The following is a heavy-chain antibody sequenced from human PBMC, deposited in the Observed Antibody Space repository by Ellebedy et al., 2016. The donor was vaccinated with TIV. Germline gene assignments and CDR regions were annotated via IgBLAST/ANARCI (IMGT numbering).Heavy chain of an antibody. Sequence: GESLKISCAASGFTFSSHDMHWVRQGTGKGLEWVSAIGSAGDTSYSGSVKGRFTISRENGKNSVYLQMNSLRAEDTAVYYCARLGVIAAAGASDSWGQGTLVIVSS. CDR3: ARLGVIAAAGASDS. CDR2: IGSAGDT. CDR1: GFTFSSHD. J-gene: IGHJ4*02. V-gene: IGHV3-13*01. D-gene: IGHD6-13*01.